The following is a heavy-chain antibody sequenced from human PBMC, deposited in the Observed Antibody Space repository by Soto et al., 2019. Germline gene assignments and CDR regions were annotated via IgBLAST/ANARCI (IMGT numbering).Heavy chain of an antibody. Sequence: PSETLSLTCTVSGGSISSGGYYWSWIRQHPGKGLEWIGYIYYSGSTYYNPSLKSRVTISVDTSKNQFSLKLSSVTAADTAVYYCARARTAAAGLEYFQHWGQGTLVTVSS. CDR3: ARARTAAAGLEYFQH. J-gene: IGHJ1*01. V-gene: IGHV4-31*03. D-gene: IGHD6-13*01. CDR2: IYYSGST. CDR1: GGSISSGGYY.